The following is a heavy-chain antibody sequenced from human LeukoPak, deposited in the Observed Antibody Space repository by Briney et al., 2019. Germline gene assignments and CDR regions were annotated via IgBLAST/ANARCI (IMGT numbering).Heavy chain of an antibody. CDR3: ARDPIAVAGSYAGLCDY. J-gene: IGHJ4*02. D-gene: IGHD6-19*01. CDR1: GFTFSSYA. CDR2: ISYDGSNK. V-gene: IGHV3-30-3*01. Sequence: PGGSLRLSCAASGFTFSSYAMHCVRQAPGKGLEWVAVISYDGSNKYYADSVKGRFTISRDNSKNTLYLQMNSLRAEDTAVYYCARDPIAVAGSYAGLCDYWGQGTLVTVSS.